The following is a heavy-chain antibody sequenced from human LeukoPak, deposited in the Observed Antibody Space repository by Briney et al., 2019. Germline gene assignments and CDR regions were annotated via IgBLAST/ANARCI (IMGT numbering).Heavy chain of an antibody. Sequence: GGSLRLSCAASGFTFSSYAMSWVRQAPGKGLEWVSAISGSGGSTYYAGSVKGRFTISIDNSKNTLYLQMNSLRAEDTAVYYCAKTAPRIQLWLRAFYMDVWGKGTTVTVSS. CDR3: AKTAPRIQLWLRAFYMDV. D-gene: IGHD5-18*01. V-gene: IGHV3-23*01. J-gene: IGHJ6*03. CDR1: GFTFSSYA. CDR2: ISGSGGST.